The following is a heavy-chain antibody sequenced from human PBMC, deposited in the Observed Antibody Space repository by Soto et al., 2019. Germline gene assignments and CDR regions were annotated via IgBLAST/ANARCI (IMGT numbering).Heavy chain of an antibody. D-gene: IGHD1-20*01. V-gene: IGHV4-34*01. Sequence: SETLSLTCAVYGGSFSGYYWSWIRQPPGKGLEWIGEINHSGSTNYNPSLKSRVTISVDTSKNQFSLKLSSVTAADTAVYYCARGPHITGTAPDYWGQGTLVTVSS. J-gene: IGHJ4*02. CDR1: GGSFSGYY. CDR2: INHSGST. CDR3: ARGPHITGTAPDY.